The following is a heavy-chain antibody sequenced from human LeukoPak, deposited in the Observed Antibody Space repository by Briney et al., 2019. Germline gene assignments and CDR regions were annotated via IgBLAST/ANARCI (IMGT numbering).Heavy chain of an antibody. CDR2: INPNSGGT. V-gene: IGHV1-2*02. D-gene: IGHD6-6*01. J-gene: IGHJ6*03. CDR1: GYTFTGYY. CDR3: AREGLRSIAARRGPRDYIDV. Sequence: ASVTVSCMASGYTFTGYYMHWLRQAPGQGLDWMGWINPNSGGTNYAQNFQGRVTITTDTSTSTVYMEVRSLKPDDTPVYYGAREGLRSIAARRGPRDYIDVWGQGTTVTVSS.